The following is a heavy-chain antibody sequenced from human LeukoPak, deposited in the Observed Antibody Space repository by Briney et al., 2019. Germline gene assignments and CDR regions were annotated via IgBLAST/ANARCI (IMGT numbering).Heavy chain of an antibody. CDR2: IYYSGST. J-gene: IGHJ4*02. V-gene: IGHV4-39*01. D-gene: IGHD3-10*01. CDR3: ATPHNYGSGSFDY. CDR1: GGSISSSSYY. Sequence: SETLSLTCTVSGGSISSSSYYWGWIRQPPGKGLEWIGSIYYSGSTYYNPSLKSRVTISVDTSKNQFSLKLSSVTAADTAVYYCATPHNYGSGSFDYWGQGTLVTVSS.